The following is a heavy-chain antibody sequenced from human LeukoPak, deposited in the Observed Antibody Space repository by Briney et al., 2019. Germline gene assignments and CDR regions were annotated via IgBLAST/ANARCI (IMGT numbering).Heavy chain of an antibody. J-gene: IGHJ4*02. CDR2: ITPSGGT. D-gene: IGHD5-24*01. CDR1: GYTFTSYA. Sequence: ASVKVSFKASGYTFTSYAIHWVRQAPGQGLECMGWITPSGGTNYPQKFQGRVAITWDTSITTAYMDLSRPTSDDTAQYYFTRKQCGDGFAHLDYGARGPLVTVPS. V-gene: IGHV1-2*02. CDR3: TRKQCGDGFAHLDY.